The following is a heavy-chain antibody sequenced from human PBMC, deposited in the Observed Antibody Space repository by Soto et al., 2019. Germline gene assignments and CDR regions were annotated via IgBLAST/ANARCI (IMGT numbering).Heavy chain of an antibody. J-gene: IGHJ6*02. D-gene: IGHD2-2*01. CDR2: IYYSGST. CDR3: ARHGVPAAMKPYFYYYYGMDV. Sequence: SETLSLTCTVSGGSISISSYYWGCIRQPPGKGLEWIGSIYYSGSTYYNPSLKSRVTISVDTSKNQFSLKLSSVTAADTAVYYCARHGVPAAMKPYFYYYYGMDVWGQGTTVTVSS. V-gene: IGHV4-39*01. CDR1: GGSISISSYY.